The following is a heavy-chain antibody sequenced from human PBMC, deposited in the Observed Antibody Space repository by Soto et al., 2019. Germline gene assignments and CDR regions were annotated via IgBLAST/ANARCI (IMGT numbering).Heavy chain of an antibody. CDR1: GGTFSSYA. V-gene: IGHV1-69*13. D-gene: IGHD3-22*01. J-gene: IGHJ6*02. Sequence: PGASVKVSCKASGGTFSSYAISWVRQAPGQGLEWMGGIIPIFGTANYAQKFQGRVTITADESTSTAYMELSSLRSEDTAVYYCARHYYYDSSGYPYVFRYYYYGMDVWGQGTTVTVSS. CDR3: ARHYYYDSSGYPYVFRYYYYGMDV. CDR2: IIPIFGTA.